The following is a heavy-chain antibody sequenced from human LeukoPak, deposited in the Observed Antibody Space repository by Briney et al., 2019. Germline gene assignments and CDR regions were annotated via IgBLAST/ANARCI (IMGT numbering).Heavy chain of an antibody. J-gene: IGHJ4*02. CDR3: ARGGYYYDSSGYPSNIDY. Sequence: GGSLRLSCAASGFTFSDYYMSWIRQAPGKGLEWVSYISSSGSTIYYADSVKGRFTISRDNAKNSLYLQMNSLRAEDTAVYYCARGGYYYDSSGYPSNIDYWGQGTLVTVSS. D-gene: IGHD3-22*01. CDR1: GFTFSDYY. V-gene: IGHV3-11*04. CDR2: ISSSGSTI.